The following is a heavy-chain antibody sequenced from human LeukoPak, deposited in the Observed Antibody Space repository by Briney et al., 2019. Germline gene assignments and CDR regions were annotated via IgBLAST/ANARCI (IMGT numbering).Heavy chain of an antibody. CDR3: VGDRIPGPPDYFDY. CDR2: ISHEGSIQ. CDR1: GFTFSTLT. D-gene: IGHD1-14*01. Sequence: GGSLRLSCAASGFTFSTLTMYWVRQAPGKGLEWVAVISHEGSIQYYADSVRGRFTISRDNSKKTVSLQMSSLRGEDTAVYFCVGDRIPGPPDYFDYWGQGTLVTVSS. J-gene: IGHJ4*02. V-gene: IGHV3-30-3*01.